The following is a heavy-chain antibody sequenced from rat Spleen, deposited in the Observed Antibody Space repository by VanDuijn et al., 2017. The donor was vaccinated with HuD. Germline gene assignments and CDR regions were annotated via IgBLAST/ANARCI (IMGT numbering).Heavy chain of an antibody. CDR1: GFTFSDHY. Sequence: EVQLVESGGGLVQPGTSLKHSCAASGFTFSDHYMAWVRHAPAKGLAWVTSIPNAGGCPYYRDSVRGRFTISSDNAKTTLYLQMDGLRSEDTATYYCTRGNSGYDYWGQGVMVTVSS. D-gene: IGHD4-3*01. V-gene: IGHV5S23*01. CDR2: IPNAGGCP. J-gene: IGHJ2*01. CDR3: TRGNSGYDY.